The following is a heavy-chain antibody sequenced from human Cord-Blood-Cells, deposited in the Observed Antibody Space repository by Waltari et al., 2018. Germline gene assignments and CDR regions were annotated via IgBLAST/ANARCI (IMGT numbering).Heavy chain of an antibody. CDR2: IYYSGST. D-gene: IGHD7-27*01. CDR3: ARQVLGISGIGVAFDI. CDR1: GGSISSSCYY. Sequence: QLQLQASGPGLVEPSETLSLTCTVSGGSISSSCYYCGWNRQPPGKGLEWIGSIYYSGSTYYNPSLKSRVTISVDTSKNQFSLKLSSVTAADTAVYYCARQVLGISGIGVAFDIWGQGTMVTVSS. V-gene: IGHV4-39*01. J-gene: IGHJ3*02.